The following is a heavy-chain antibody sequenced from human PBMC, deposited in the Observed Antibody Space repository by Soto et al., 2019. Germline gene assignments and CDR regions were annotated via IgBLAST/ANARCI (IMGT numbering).Heavy chain of an antibody. J-gene: IGHJ6*02. CDR1: GGSISSDNYS. D-gene: IGHD2-8*02. CDR3: ARGFYGTGRYGMDV. V-gene: IGHV4-30-2*01. CDR2: IYHSGST. Sequence: QLQLQESGSGLVKPSQTLSLTCAVSGGSISSDNYSWSWIRQPPGKGLEWIGYIYHSGSTYYSPSLKSRVTISVDRSKNQFSLKLSSVTAADTAVYYCARGFYGTGRYGMDVWGQGTTVTVSS.